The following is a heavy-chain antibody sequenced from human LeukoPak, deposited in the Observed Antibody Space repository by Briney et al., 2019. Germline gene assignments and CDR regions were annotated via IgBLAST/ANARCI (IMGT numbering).Heavy chain of an antibody. CDR3: ARDGGGGYCSSTSCDDAFDI. CDR2: ISYDGSNK. Sequence: GGSLRLSCAASGFTFSSYAMHWVRQAPGKGLEWVAVISYDGSNKYYADSVKGRFTISRDNSKNTLYLQMNSLRAEDTAVYYCARDGGGGYCSSTSCDDAFDIWGQGTMVTVSS. D-gene: IGHD2-2*01. CDR1: GFTFSSYA. J-gene: IGHJ3*02. V-gene: IGHV3-30-3*01.